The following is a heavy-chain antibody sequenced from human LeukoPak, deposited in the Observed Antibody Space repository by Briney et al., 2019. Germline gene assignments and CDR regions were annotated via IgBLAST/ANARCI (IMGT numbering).Heavy chain of an antibody. CDR2: ISNDGSNK. J-gene: IGHJ6*02. CDR3: AKIPGYSYGLDYYYYGMDV. CDR1: GFTFSSYG. V-gene: IGHV3-30*18. D-gene: IGHD5-18*01. Sequence: GGSLRLSCAASGFTFSSYGMHWVHQAPGKGLEWVAVISNDGSNKYYADSVKGRFAISRDNSKNTLYLQMNSLRAEDSAVYYCAKIPGYSYGLDYYYYGMDVWGQGTTVTVSS.